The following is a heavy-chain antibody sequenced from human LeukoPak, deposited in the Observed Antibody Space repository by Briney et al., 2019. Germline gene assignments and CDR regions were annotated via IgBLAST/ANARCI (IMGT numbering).Heavy chain of an antibody. J-gene: IGHJ4*02. CDR3: ASRTGSYYPFDS. Sequence: GESLKISCKGSGYSFSNYYIDCVRQMPGKGLEWMGVMYPGGSDIRYSPSFQGQVTISADKSNDTAYLQWSSLKTSDSAMYYCASRTGSYYPFDSWGQGTLVTVSS. D-gene: IGHD1-26*01. CDR1: GYSFSNYY. CDR2: MYPGGSDI. V-gene: IGHV5-51*01.